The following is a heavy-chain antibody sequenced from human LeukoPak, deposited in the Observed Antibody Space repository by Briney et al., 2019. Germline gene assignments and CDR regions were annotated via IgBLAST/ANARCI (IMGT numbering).Heavy chain of an antibody. CDR1: GFTFSNYA. CDR3: AKMGADYGDYPHLTGFDP. J-gene: IGHJ5*02. CDR2: INNRGGST. D-gene: IGHD4-17*01. Sequence: GGSLRLSCAASGFTFSNYAMSWVRQAPGKGLQWVSTINNRGGSTYNAHSVKGRFTISRDNSKNTLYLQMNSLRVEDTAVYYCAKMGADYGDYPHLTGFDPWGQGTLVTVSS. V-gene: IGHV3-23*01.